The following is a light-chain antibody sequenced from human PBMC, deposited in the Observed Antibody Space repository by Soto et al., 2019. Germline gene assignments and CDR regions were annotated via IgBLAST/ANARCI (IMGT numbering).Light chain of an antibody. CDR1: QSISSW. V-gene: IGKV1-5*01. J-gene: IGKJ2*01. Sequence: DIQTTQSPSTLSASVGDRVTITCRASQSISSWLAWYQQKPGKAPKLLIYDASSLESGVPSRFSGSGSGTEFTLTISSLQPDDFATYYCQQYNSYSPETFGQGTKLEIK. CDR3: QQYNSYSPET. CDR2: DAS.